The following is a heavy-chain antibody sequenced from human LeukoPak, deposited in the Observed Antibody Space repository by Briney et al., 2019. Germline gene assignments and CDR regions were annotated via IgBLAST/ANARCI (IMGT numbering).Heavy chain of an antibody. CDR2: IWYDGSNK. Sequence: SGGSPRLSCAASGFTFSSYGMHWVRQAPGKGLEWVAVIWYDGSNKYYADSVKGRFTISRDNSKNTLYLQMNSLRAEDTAVYYCARDLYSGSYYYFDYWGQGTLVTVSS. CDR1: GFTFSSYG. V-gene: IGHV3-33*01. J-gene: IGHJ4*02. CDR3: ARDLYSGSYYYFDY. D-gene: IGHD1-26*01.